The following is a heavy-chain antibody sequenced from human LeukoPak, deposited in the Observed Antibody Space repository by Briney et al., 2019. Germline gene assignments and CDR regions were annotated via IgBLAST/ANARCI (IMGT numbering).Heavy chain of an antibody. Sequence: AASVKVSCTASGGTFSSYAISWVRQAPGQGLGWWGGIIPIFGTANYAQKFQGRVTITTDESTSTAYMELSSLRSEDTAVYYCARDRGYYYGSGSYYYYYMDVWGKGTTVTVSS. V-gene: IGHV1-69*05. D-gene: IGHD3-10*01. CDR1: GGTFSSYA. CDR2: IIPIFGTA. CDR3: ARDRGYYYGSGSYYYYYMDV. J-gene: IGHJ6*03.